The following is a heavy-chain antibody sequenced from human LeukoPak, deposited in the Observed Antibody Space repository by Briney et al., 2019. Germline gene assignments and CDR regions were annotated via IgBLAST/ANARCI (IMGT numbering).Heavy chain of an antibody. Sequence: GGSLRLSCAASGFTFSTYGMSWVRQAPGKGLEWVSAISGSGGSTYYADSVKGRFTISRDNAKNSLYLQMNSLRAEDTAVYYCARGPYASGTYGRRGWVHYMDVWGKGTTVTISS. V-gene: IGHV3-23*01. CDR3: ARGPYASGTYGRRGWVHYMDV. D-gene: IGHD3-10*01. J-gene: IGHJ6*03. CDR1: GFTFSTYG. CDR2: ISGSGGST.